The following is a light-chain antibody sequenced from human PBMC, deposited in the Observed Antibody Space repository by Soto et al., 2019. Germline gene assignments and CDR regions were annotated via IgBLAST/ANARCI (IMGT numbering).Light chain of an antibody. CDR2: DVS. CDR3: RSYAGSFSYV. CDR1: SSEVGGYNY. J-gene: IGLJ1*01. Sequence: QSARTQPRSVSGSPGQSVTISCTGTSSEVGGYNYVSWYQQHPGKAPKLMIYDVSKRPSGVPDRFSGSKSGNTASLTISGLQAEDEADYYCRSYAGSFSYVFGTGTKVTVL. V-gene: IGLV2-11*01.